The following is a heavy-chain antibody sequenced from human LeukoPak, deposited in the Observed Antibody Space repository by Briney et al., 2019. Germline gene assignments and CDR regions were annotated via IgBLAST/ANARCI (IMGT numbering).Heavy chain of an antibody. CDR3: SRGSRVGLVQLGLSSDY. V-gene: IGHV1-2*04. J-gene: IGHJ4*02. D-gene: IGHD5-18*01. CDR1: GYTFTCCY. CDR2: IHSNRGVS. Sequence: GASVQVTCKSSGYTFTCCYMHWVRQAPGQGRAWMGWIHSNRGVSNYDKKLQGWVTMTRDTSISTAYMELSRMRSDDTAVYYGSRGSRVGLVQLGLSSDYWGQGTLVTVSS.